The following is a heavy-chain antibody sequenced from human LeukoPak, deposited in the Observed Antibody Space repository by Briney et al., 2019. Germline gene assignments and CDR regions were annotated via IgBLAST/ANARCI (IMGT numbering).Heavy chain of an antibody. D-gene: IGHD2-21*02. J-gene: IGHJ6*02. CDR2: IWYDGSNK. Sequence: PGGSLRLSCAASGFSFSSYGMHCVRQAPGKGLEWVAVIWYDGSNKYYADSVKGRFTISRDNSKNTLYLQMNSLRPDDTAVYYCARGHRGVVVTIYQYYGMDVWGQGTTVTVSS. CDR3: ARGHRGVVVTIYQYYGMDV. V-gene: IGHV3-33*01. CDR1: GFSFSSYG.